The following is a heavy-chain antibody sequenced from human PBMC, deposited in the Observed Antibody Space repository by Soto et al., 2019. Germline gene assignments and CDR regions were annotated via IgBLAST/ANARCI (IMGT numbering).Heavy chain of an antibody. Sequence: EVQLVESGGGLVQPGGSLRLSCAASEFTFSSYWMNWVRQAPGKGLEWVANIKEDGSEKYYVDSVKGRFTISRDNAKNSLYLQRNSLRGEDTAVYYCARDLGAPGRGSAVGYYYHYGMDVWGQGTTVTVSS. J-gene: IGHJ6*02. V-gene: IGHV3-7*05. CDR1: EFTFSSYW. CDR3: ARDLGAPGRGSAVGYYYHYGMDV. CDR2: IKEDGSEK. D-gene: IGHD2-2*01.